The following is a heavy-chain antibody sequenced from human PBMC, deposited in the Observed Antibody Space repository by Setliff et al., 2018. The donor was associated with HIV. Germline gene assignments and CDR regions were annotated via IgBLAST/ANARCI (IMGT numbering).Heavy chain of an antibody. D-gene: IGHD3-22*01. Sequence: SETLSLTCTVSGGSASNSRYYWAWIRQPPGKGLEYIGSIHYNEKTYYNPSPKSRVTISIDTSKNQFSLNLTSVTAADTAVYYCASRIYYYDSNNFLREEGCDPWGQGTLVTVSS. CDR3: ASRIYYYDSNNFLREEGCDP. J-gene: IGHJ5*02. CDR2: IHYNEKT. V-gene: IGHV4-39*01. CDR1: GGSASNSRYY.